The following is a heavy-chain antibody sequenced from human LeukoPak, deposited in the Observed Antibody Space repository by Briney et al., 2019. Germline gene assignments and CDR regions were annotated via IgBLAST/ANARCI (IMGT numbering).Heavy chain of an antibody. CDR3: ARDLGPLRGGFWFDP. V-gene: IGHV1-69*04. CDR2: IITIFGIA. D-gene: IGHD3-16*01. Sequence: GASVKVSCKASGGTFSSYAISWVRQAPGQGLEWMGRIITIFGIANYAQKFQGRVTITADKSTSTAYMEPSSLRSEDTAVYYCARDLGPLRGGFWFDPWGQGTLVTVSS. J-gene: IGHJ5*02. CDR1: GGTFSSYA.